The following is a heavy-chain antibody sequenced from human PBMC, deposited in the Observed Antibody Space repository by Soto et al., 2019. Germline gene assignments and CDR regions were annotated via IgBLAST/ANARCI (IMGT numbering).Heavy chain of an antibody. Sequence: QVQLVESGGGVVQPGRSLRLSCAASGFSFRTYGMHWVRQSPGKGLEWVAIIWLDGSNKYYADSVKGRFTISRDDSKNTLYLQMNNLTVEDTAVYYFPIDANHDVAGSSLAWFDPWGQGTLVTVSS. V-gene: IGHV3-33*01. CDR1: GFSFRTYG. D-gene: IGHD6-19*01. J-gene: IGHJ5*02. CDR3: PIDANHDVAGSSLAWFDP. CDR2: IWLDGSNK.